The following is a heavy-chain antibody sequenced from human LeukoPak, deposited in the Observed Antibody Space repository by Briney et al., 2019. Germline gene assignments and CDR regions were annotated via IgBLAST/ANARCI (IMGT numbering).Heavy chain of an antibody. J-gene: IGHJ6*02. V-gene: IGHV4-59*08. D-gene: IGHD3-16*01. CDR1: GGSISSYY. CDR2: IYYSGST. Sequence: SETLSLTCTVSGGSISSYYWRWIRQPPGKGLEYIGYIYYSGSTNYNPSLKSRATISIDTSKNQFSLRLSSVTAADTAVYYCARHGGVSGTYFPPHHYGMDVWGQGTTVTVSS. CDR3: ARHGGVSGTYFPPHHYGMDV.